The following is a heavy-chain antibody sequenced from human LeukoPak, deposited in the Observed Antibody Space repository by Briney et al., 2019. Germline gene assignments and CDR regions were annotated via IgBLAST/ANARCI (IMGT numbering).Heavy chain of an antibody. J-gene: IGHJ4*02. V-gene: IGHV3-21*01. Sequence: GSSLRLFCTASGFTFGDYAMSWVRQAPVKGLEWVSSISSSSSYIYYADSVKGRFTISRDSAKNSLYLQMNSLRAEDTAVYYCARDSGGRVFDYWGQGTLVTVSS. D-gene: IGHD3-10*01. CDR3: ARDSGGRVFDY. CDR1: GFTFGDYA. CDR2: ISSSSSYI.